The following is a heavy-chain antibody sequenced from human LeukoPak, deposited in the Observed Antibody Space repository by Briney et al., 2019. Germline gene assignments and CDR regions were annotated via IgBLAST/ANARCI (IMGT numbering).Heavy chain of an antibody. Sequence: GGSLRLSCAASGFTVSSNYMSWVRQAPGKGLEWVSVIYSGGSTYYADSVKGRFTISRDNSKNTLYLQMNSLRAEDTAVYYCAREKSSSWYYFDYWGQGTLVTVSS. J-gene: IGHJ4*02. CDR1: GFTVSSNY. V-gene: IGHV3-66*01. CDR3: AREKSSSWYYFDY. D-gene: IGHD6-13*01. CDR2: IYSGGST.